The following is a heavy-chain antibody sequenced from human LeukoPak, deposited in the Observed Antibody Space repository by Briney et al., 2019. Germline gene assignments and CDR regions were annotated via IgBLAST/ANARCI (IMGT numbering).Heavy chain of an antibody. CDR2: IYHGGST. J-gene: IGHJ3*02. D-gene: IGHD5-12*01. V-gene: IGHV4-39*06. Sequence: SETLSLTCTVSGGSISSSSYYWGWLRQPPGKGLEWIGSIYHGGSTYYNPSLKSRVTIAVETSKNQFPLKLSSVTAADKAVYYCARSCRILDIVATIRARLGGNGFDIWGQGTMVTVSS. CDR1: GGSISSSSYY. CDR3: ARSCRILDIVATIRARLGGNGFDI.